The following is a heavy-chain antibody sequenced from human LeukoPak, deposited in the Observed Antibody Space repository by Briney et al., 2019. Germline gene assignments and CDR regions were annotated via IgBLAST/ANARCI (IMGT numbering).Heavy chain of an antibody. J-gene: IGHJ3*02. V-gene: IGHV1-2*02. CDR3: ARVVPAATYAFDI. CDR2: INPNSGGT. D-gene: IGHD2-2*01. Sequence: ASVKVSCKASGYTFTGYYMHWVRQAPGQGLEWMGWINPNSGGTNYAQKFQGRVTMTRDTSISTAYMELSRLRSDDTAVYYCARVVPAATYAFDIWGQGTMVTVSS. CDR1: GYTFTGYY.